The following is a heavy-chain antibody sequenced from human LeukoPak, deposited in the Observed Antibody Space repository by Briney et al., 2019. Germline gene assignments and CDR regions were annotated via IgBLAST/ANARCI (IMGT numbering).Heavy chain of an antibody. CDR1: GYSFTSYY. Sequence: ASVKVSCKASGYSFTSYYIHWVRQAPGQGLEWMAMINPSGGGSSTTYAQKFQGTLTLTRDMSTSTVYMELSSLRSEDTAVYYCARSITIFGVATLGYWGQGTLVTVSP. V-gene: IGHV1-46*01. J-gene: IGHJ4*02. CDR3: ARSITIFGVATLGY. D-gene: IGHD3-3*01. CDR2: INPSGGGSST.